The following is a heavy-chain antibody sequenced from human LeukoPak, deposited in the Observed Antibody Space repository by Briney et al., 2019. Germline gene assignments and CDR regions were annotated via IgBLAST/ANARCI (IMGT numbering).Heavy chain of an antibody. CDR1: GGSISSYY. CDR3: ARTTEAHSWRTRYYDYYMDV. D-gene: IGHD6-13*01. J-gene: IGHJ6*03. V-gene: IGHV4-59*01. CDR2: IYYTGST. Sequence: SETLSLTCTVSGGSISSYYWSWIRQPPGKGLEWIGHIYYTGSTNYNPSLENRVTISVDTSKNQFSLKLSSVTAADTAVYYCARTTEAHSWRTRYYDYYMDVWGKGTTVTVSS.